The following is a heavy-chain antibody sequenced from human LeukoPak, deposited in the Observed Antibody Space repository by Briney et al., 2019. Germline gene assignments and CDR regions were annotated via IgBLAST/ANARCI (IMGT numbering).Heavy chain of an antibody. V-gene: IGHV3-53*01. Sequence: GGSLRLSCAASGFSVRNNYMSWVRQAPGKGLEWVSVIYSGTITNYADSVKGRFTISRDNAKNSLYLQMNSLRDEDTAVYYCARTGNLDYWGQGTLVTVSS. CDR3: ARTGNLDY. CDR1: GFSVRNNY. J-gene: IGHJ4*02. CDR2: IYSGTIT.